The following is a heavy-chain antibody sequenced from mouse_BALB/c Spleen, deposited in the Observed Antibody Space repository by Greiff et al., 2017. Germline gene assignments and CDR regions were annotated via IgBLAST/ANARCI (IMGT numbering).Heavy chain of an antibody. Sequence: QVQLQQPGAELVKPGASVKMSCKASGYTFTSYWMHWVKQRPGQGLEWIGVIDPSDSYTSYNQKFKGKATLTVDTSSSTAYMQLSSLTSEDSAVYYCTGGGDYYAMDYWGQGTSVTVSS. D-gene: IGHD1-1*02. CDR1: GYTFTSYW. CDR2: IDPSDSYT. V-gene: IGHV1S127*01. J-gene: IGHJ4*01. CDR3: TGGGDYYAMDY.